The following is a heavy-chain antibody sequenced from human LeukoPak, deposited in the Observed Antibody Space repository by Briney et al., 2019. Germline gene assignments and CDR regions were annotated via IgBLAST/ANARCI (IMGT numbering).Heavy chain of an antibody. CDR1: GFSFRNYG. D-gene: IGHD1-1*01. CDR2: ISSNGDST. CDR3: ARGGQQLEHRLTY. Sequence: GGPLRLFCAASGFSFRNYGMHWVRQAPGNGLEYVSAISSNGDSTDYANSVKYRFTIYRHNSKNTLYLQIGGLRAEATAISYCARGGQQLEHRLTYWGQGTLVTVSS. J-gene: IGHJ4*02. V-gene: IGHV3-64*01.